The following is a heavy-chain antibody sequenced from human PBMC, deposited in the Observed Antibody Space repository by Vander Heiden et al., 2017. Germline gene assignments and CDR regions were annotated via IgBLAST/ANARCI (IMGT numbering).Heavy chain of an antibody. CDR3: AKVGPTHIVVVTAWYYFDY. D-gene: IGHD2-21*02. CDR1: GFTFSSYA. CDR2: ISGSGGST. J-gene: IGHJ4*02. V-gene: IGHV3-23*01. Sequence: EVQLLESGGGLVQPGGSLRLSCAASGFTFSSYAMSWVRQAPGKGLEWVSAISGSGGSTYYADSVKGRFTISRDNSKNTLYLQMNSLRAEDTAVYYCAKVGPTHIVVVTAWYYFDYWGQGTLVTVSS.